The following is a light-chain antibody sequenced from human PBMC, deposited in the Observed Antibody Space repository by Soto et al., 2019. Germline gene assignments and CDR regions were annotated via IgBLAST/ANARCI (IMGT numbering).Light chain of an antibody. J-gene: IGLJ1*01. Sequence: QSVLTQPASVSGSPGQSITISCTGTSGDVGAHDFVSWYQHHPGKAPRRVIYDVNRRPAGASNRFSGSKSGSTASLTISTLQAEDEADYYCSSFTNTYSYVFGTGTKVTVL. V-gene: IGLV2-14*01. CDR2: DVN. CDR1: SGDVGAHDF. CDR3: SSFTNTYSYV.